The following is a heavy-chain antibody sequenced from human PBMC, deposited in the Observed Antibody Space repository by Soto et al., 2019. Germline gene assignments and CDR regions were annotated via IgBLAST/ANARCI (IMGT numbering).Heavy chain of an antibody. V-gene: IGHV3-23*01. CDR3: AKRSPYSSGWYSPIFDY. J-gene: IGHJ4*02. CDR2: ISESGGST. CDR1: GCSFSDYA. D-gene: IGHD6-13*01. Sequence: GWLRRAGSASGCSFSDYAMSWVRQAAGKGLEWVSVISESGGSTHYADSVRGRFTVSRDNSKNSLSLRMKSLRDEDTAVYFCAKRSPYSSGWYSPIFDYWGQGALVTVSS.